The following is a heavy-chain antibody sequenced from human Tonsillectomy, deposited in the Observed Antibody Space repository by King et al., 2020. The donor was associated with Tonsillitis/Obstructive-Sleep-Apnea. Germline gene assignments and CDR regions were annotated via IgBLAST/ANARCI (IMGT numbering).Heavy chain of an antibody. CDR2: IYYSGST. CDR3: ARVGLGYCSSNSCHSGYYYYMDV. CDR1: GGSISSYY. D-gene: IGHD2-2*01. J-gene: IGHJ6*03. V-gene: IGHV4-59*01. Sequence: QLQESGPGLVKPSETLSLTCTVSGGSISSYYWSWIRQPPGKGLEWIGYIYYSGSTNYNPSLKSRVTISVDTSKNQFSLKLSSVTAADTAVYYCARVGLGYCSSNSCHSGYYYYMDVWGKGTTVTVSS.